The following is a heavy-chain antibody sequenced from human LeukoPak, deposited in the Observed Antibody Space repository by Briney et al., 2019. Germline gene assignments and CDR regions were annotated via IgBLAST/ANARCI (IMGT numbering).Heavy chain of an antibody. J-gene: IGHJ2*01. V-gene: IGHV3-11*01. D-gene: IGHD2-2*01. Sequence: GGSLRLSCAASGFTFSDYYMSWLRQAPGKGLEWVSYISSSGSTIYYADSVKGRFTISRDNAKNSLYLQMNSLRAEDTAVYYCARSYCSSTSCYDWYFDLWGRGTLVTVSS. CDR1: GFTFSDYY. CDR3: ARSYCSSTSCYDWYFDL. CDR2: ISSSGSTI.